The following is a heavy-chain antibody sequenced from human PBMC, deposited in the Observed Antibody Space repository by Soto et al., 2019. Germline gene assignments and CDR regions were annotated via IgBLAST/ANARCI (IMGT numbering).Heavy chain of an antibody. D-gene: IGHD6-6*01. Sequence: VASVKVSCKASGYTFTGYYMHWVRQAPGQGLEWMGWINPNSGGTNYAQKFQGWVTMTRDTSISTAYMELSRLRSDDTAVYYCARGGIAARRAPSGYWGQGTLVTVSS. J-gene: IGHJ4*02. CDR3: ARGGIAARRAPSGY. CDR2: INPNSGGT. V-gene: IGHV1-2*04. CDR1: GYTFTGYY.